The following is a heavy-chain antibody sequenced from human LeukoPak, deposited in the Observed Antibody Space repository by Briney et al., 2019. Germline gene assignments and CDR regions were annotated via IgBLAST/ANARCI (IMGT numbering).Heavy chain of an antibody. D-gene: IGHD6-19*01. Sequence: SETLSLTCTVSGGSISSYYWSWIRQPAGKGLEWIGRIYTSGSTNYNPSLKSRVTMSVDTSKNQFSLKLSSVTAADTAVYYCAIVLLAGTGFDYFDYWGQGTLVTVSS. CDR3: AIVLLAGTGFDYFDY. V-gene: IGHV4-4*07. J-gene: IGHJ4*02. CDR2: IYTSGST. CDR1: GGSISSYY.